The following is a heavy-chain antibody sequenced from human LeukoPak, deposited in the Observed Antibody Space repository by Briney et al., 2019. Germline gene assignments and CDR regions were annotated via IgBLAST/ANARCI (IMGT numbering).Heavy chain of an antibody. CDR1: GRSFSGYY. V-gene: IGHV4-34*01. D-gene: IGHD6-13*01. CDR2: INHSGST. J-gene: IGHJ4*02. CDR3: ARAAAGSVPYPYYFDY. Sequence: SETLSLTCAVYGRSFSGYYWSWIRQPPGKGLEWIGEINHSGSTNYNPSLKSRVTISVDTSKNQFSLKLSSVTAADTAVYYCARAAAGSVPYPYYFDYWGQGTLVTVSS.